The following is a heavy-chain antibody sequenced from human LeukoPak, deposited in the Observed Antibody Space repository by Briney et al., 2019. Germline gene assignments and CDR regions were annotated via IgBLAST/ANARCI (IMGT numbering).Heavy chain of an antibody. V-gene: IGHV4-34*01. Sequence: SETLSLTCAVYGGSFSGYYWSWIRQPPGKGLEWIGEINHSGSTNYNPSLKSRVTISVDTSKNQFSLKVSSVTAAGTAVYYCVLGYCSGGSCYGGLYFDYWGQGTLVTVSS. CDR1: GGSFSGYY. CDR2: INHSGST. CDR3: VLGYCSGGSCYGGLYFDY. J-gene: IGHJ4*02. D-gene: IGHD2-15*01.